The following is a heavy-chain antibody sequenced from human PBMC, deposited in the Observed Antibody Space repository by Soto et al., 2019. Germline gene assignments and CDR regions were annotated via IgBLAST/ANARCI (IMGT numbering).Heavy chain of an antibody. CDR3: ARGTGGNWAAFDI. D-gene: IGHD2-15*01. CDR2: INPNSGGT. J-gene: IGHJ3*02. CDR1: GYTFTGYY. V-gene: IGHV1-2*04. Sequence: GASVKVSCKASGYTFTGYYMHWVRQAPGQGLEWMGWINPNSGGTNYAQKFQGWVTMTRDTSISTAYMELSRLRSDDTAVYYCARGTGGNWAAFDIWGQGTMVTVSS.